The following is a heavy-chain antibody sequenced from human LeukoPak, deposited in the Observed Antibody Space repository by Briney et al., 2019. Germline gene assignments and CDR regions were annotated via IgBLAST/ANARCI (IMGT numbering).Heavy chain of an antibody. CDR3: ARVSSSWYQDWYFDL. CDR2: MYTSGNT. V-gene: IGHV4-61*02. D-gene: IGHD6-13*01. CDR1: GGSISSGGYY. J-gene: IGHJ2*01. Sequence: SETLSLTCTVSGGSISSGGYYWSWIRQPAGKGLEWIGRMYTSGNTNYNPSLKSRATISVDTSKNQFSLKLSSVTAADTAVYYCARVSSSWYQDWYFDLWGRGTLVTVSS.